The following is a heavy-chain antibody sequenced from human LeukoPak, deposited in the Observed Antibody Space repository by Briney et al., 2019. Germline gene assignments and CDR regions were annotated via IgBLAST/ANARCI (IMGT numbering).Heavy chain of an antibody. Sequence: SQTLSLTCTVSGGSISSSSYYWGWIPQPPGKGLEWIGSIYYSGSTYYNPSLKSRVTISVDTSKNQFSLKLSSVTAADTAVYYCARQRTPDIVVVPAAGNWFDPWGQGTLVTVSS. CDR2: IYYSGST. D-gene: IGHD2-2*01. CDR1: GGSISSSSYY. V-gene: IGHV4-39*01. J-gene: IGHJ5*02. CDR3: ARQRTPDIVVVPAAGNWFDP.